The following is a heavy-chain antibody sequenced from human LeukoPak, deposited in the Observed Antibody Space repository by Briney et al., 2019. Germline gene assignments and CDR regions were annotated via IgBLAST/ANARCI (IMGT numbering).Heavy chain of an antibody. V-gene: IGHV1-2*02. D-gene: IGHD3-10*01. Sequence: ASVEVSCKASGYTFTGYYMHWVRQAPGQGLEWMGWINPNSGGTNYAQKFQGRVTMTRDTSISTAYMELSRLRSDDTAVYYCARGRSTMVRGVIIIDYWGQGTLVTVSS. CDR1: GYTFTGYY. CDR3: ARGRSTMVRGVIIIDY. J-gene: IGHJ4*02. CDR2: INPNSGGT.